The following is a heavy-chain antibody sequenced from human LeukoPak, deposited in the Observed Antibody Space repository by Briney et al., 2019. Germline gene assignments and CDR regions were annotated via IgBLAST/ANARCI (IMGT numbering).Heavy chain of an antibody. D-gene: IGHD2-2*01. CDR1: GGSFSGYY. CDR2: INHSGST. Sequence: SGTLSLTCAVYGGSFSGYYWSWIRQPPGKGLEWIGEINHSGSTNYNPSLKSRVTISVDTSKNQFSLKLSSVTAADTAVYYCAIHIVEVPAAKKKNWFDPWGQGTLVTVSS. CDR3: AIHIVEVPAAKKKNWFDP. J-gene: IGHJ5*02. V-gene: IGHV4-34*01.